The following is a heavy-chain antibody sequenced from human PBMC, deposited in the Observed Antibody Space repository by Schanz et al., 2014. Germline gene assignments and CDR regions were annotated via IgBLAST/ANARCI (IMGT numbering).Heavy chain of an antibody. CDR3: ARGFDFWDR. V-gene: IGHV1-2*02. D-gene: IGHD3-3*01. CDR1: GYTFTGYY. CDR2: INPNSGTT. Sequence: QVQLVQSGAEMKKPGASVKVSCKASGYTFTGYYMHWVRQAPGQGLEWMGWINPNSGTTNYAQKFQGRLTMTTDTSTSTAYMELRSLRSDDTAVYYCARGFDFWDRWGQGTLVIVSP. J-gene: IGHJ4*02.